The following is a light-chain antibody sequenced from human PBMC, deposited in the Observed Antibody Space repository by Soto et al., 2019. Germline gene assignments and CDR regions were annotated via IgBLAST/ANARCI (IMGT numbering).Light chain of an antibody. CDR2: KAS. J-gene: IGKJ1*01. CDR3: QHYNSYSEA. V-gene: IGKV1-5*03. Sequence: DIQMTQSPSTLSGSVGDRVTITCRASQTISSWLAWYQQKPGKAPKLLIYKASTLKSGVPSRFSGSGSGTEFTLTISSLKPDDFAPYYCQHYNSYSEAFDQRTKVELK. CDR1: QTISSW.